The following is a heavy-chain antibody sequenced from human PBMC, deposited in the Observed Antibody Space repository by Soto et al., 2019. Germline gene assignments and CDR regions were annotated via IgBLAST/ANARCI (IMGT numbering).Heavy chain of an antibody. D-gene: IGHD5-12*01. CDR2: IHPGDSDT. V-gene: IGHV5-51*01. CDR1: GYSFTNYW. Sequence: GESLKISCQGSGYSFTNYWVGWGRQIPGRGLEWMGIIHPGDSDTRYSPFFQGQVTISADKSISTAYLQWSSLKASDTAMYYCASQEMATKNVDAFDIWGQGTMVTVSS. J-gene: IGHJ3*02. CDR3: ASQEMATKNVDAFDI.